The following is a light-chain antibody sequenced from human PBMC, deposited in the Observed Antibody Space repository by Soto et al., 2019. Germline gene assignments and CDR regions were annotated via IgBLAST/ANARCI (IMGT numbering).Light chain of an antibody. V-gene: IGLV1-51*01. CDR3: GTWDSSLSAVV. Sequence: QSVLTQPPSVSAAPGQTVTISCSGSSSNSGNNYVSWYQQLPGTAPKLLIYDNNNRPSGIPDRFSGSKSGTSATLVITGLQTGDEADYYCGTWDSSLSAVVFGGGTKLTVL. CDR1: SSNSGNNY. J-gene: IGLJ2*01. CDR2: DNN.